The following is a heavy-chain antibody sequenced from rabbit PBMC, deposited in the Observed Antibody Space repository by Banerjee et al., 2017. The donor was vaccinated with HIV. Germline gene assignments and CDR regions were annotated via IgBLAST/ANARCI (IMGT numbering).Heavy chain of an antibody. Sequence: QEQLEESGGDLVKPEGSLTLTCTASGFSFSSSYWICWVRQAPGKGLEWIACIYAGSSGSTYYASWVNGRFTITRSTSLNTVDLKMTSLTVADTATYFCARDLAGVIGWNFNLWGPGTLVTVS. CDR1: GFSFSSSYW. J-gene: IGHJ4*01. D-gene: IGHD4-1*01. V-gene: IGHV1S45*01. CDR2: IYAGSSGST. CDR3: ARDLAGVIGWNFNL.